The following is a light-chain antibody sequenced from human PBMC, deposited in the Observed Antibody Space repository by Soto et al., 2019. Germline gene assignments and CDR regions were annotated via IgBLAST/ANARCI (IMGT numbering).Light chain of an antibody. V-gene: IGLV2-23*02. CDR1: SSAVGSYNL. Sequence: QSALTQPASVSGSPGQSITISCTGTSSAVGSYNLVSWYQHHPGKAPKLMIYEVSKRPSGVSNRFSGSKSGNTASLTISGLQAEDEGDYYCCSYAGSSTYVVFGGGTKLTVL. J-gene: IGLJ2*01. CDR3: CSYAGSSTYVV. CDR2: EVS.